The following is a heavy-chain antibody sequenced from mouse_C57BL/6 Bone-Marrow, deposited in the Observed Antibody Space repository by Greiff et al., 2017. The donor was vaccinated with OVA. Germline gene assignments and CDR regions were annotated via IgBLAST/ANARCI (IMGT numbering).Heavy chain of an antibody. CDR1: GYTFTSYW. V-gene: IGHV1-50*01. CDR2: IDPSDSYT. Sequence: VQLQQPGAELVKPGASVKLSCKASGYTFTSYWMQWVKQRPGQGLEWIGEIDPSDSYTNYNQKIKGKATLTVDTSSSTAYMQLSSLTSEDSAVYYFARWGYDGYYGAYWGQGTLVTVSA. D-gene: IGHD2-3*01. J-gene: IGHJ3*01. CDR3: ARWGYDGYYGAY.